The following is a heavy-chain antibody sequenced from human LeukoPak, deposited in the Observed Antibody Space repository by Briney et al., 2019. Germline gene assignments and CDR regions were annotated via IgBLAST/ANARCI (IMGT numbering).Heavy chain of an antibody. CDR3: ARTYYDILTGPYYFDY. CDR2: IYYGGST. D-gene: IGHD3-9*01. J-gene: IGHJ4*02. Sequence: TSETLSLTCTVSGGSISSYYWSWIREPPGKGLEWIGYIYYGGSTNYNPSLKSRVTISVDTSKNQFSLKLSSVTAADTAVYYCARTYYDILTGPYYFDYWGQGTLVTVSS. V-gene: IGHV4-59*01. CDR1: GGSISSYY.